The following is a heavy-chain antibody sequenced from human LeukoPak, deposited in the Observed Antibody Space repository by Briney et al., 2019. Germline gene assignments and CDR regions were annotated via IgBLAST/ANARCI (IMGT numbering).Heavy chain of an antibody. J-gene: IGHJ4*02. Sequence: GASVNVSCKASGGTFSSYAISWVRQAPGQGLEWMGGIIPIFGTANYAQKFQGRVTITADESTSTAYMELSSLRSEDTAVYYCARGEMGYSGYRLDYWGQGTLVTVSS. CDR2: IIPIFGTA. D-gene: IGHD5-12*01. CDR3: ARGEMGYSGYRLDY. CDR1: GGTFSSYA. V-gene: IGHV1-69*01.